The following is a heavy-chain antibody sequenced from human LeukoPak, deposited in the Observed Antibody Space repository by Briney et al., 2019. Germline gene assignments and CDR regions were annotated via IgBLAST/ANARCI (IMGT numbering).Heavy chain of an antibody. V-gene: IGHV4-34*01. J-gene: IGHJ6*03. CDR2: INHSGIT. CDR1: GGSFTGYY. D-gene: IGHD3-3*01. CDR3: AREINYDFWSGDSTGYYYYNMDV. Sequence: SETLSLTCAVYGGSFTGYYWTWLGQPPGKGGEWIAEINHSGITNYNPSLTRGGIKSVERSMNHFSLKLTSVTAADTAVYYCAREINYDFWSGDSTGYYYYNMDVWGKGTTVTVSS.